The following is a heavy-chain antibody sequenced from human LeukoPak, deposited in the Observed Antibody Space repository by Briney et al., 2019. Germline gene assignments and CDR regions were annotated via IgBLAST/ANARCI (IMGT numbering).Heavy chain of an antibody. J-gene: IGHJ4*02. CDR1: GGSISSSNW. Sequence: SETLSLTCAVSGGSISSSNWWSWVRQPPGKGLEWIGEIYHGGSTNYNPSLKSRVAMSVDRSRNQFSLNLSSVTAADTAVYYCAKGEDYGSGTVHFASWGQGTLVTVSS. V-gene: IGHV4-4*02. CDR3: AKGEDYGSGTVHFAS. D-gene: IGHD3-10*01. CDR2: IYHGGST.